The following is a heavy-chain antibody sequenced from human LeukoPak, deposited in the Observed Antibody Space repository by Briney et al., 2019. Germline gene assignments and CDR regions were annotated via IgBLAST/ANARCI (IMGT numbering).Heavy chain of an antibody. Sequence: SETLSLTCAVYGGSFSGYYWSWIRQPPGKGLEWIGEINHSGSTNYNPSLKSRVTISVDTSKNQFSLKLSSVTAADTAVYYCARDPATVTTFFDYWGQGTLVTVSS. J-gene: IGHJ4*02. CDR3: ARDPATVTTFFDY. CDR1: GGSFSGYY. CDR2: INHSGST. V-gene: IGHV4-34*01. D-gene: IGHD4-17*01.